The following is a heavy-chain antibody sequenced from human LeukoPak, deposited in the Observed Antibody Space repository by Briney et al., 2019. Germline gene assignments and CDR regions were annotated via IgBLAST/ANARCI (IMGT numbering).Heavy chain of an antibody. Sequence: PSETLSLTCAVSGGSFSGYYWSWIRQPPGKGLEWIGEINHSGSTNYNPSLKSRVTISVDTSKNQFSLKLSSVTAADTAVYYCARGRGLELTYYYYYYYMDVWGKGTTVTVSS. CDR3: ARGRGLELTYYYYYYYMDV. J-gene: IGHJ6*03. CDR2: INHSGST. V-gene: IGHV4-34*01. D-gene: IGHD1-7*01. CDR1: GGSFSGYY.